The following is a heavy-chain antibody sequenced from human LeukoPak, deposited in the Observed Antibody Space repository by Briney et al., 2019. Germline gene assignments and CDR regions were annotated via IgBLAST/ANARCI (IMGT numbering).Heavy chain of an antibody. V-gene: IGHV1-2*02. D-gene: IGHD3-22*01. CDR3: ARAFFDSSGYYYNWFDP. Sequence: ASVKVSCKASGYTFTGYYMHWVRQAPGQGLEWMGWINPNSGGTNYAQKFQGRVTMTRDTSISTAYMELSRLRSDDTAAYYCARAFFDSSGYYYNWFDPWGQGTLVTVSS. CDR2: INPNSGGT. CDR1: GYTFTGYY. J-gene: IGHJ5*02.